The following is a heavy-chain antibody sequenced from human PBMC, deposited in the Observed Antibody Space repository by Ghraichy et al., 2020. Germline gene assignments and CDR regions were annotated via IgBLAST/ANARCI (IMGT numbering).Heavy chain of an antibody. CDR3: ARGLRIFNY. Sequence: SETLSLTCAVYGGSFSGYYWSWIRQPPGKGLEWIGEINHSGSINYNPSLKSRVTISVDTSKNQFSLKLSPVTAADTAVYYCARGLRIFNYWGQGTLVTVSS. D-gene: IGHD2-15*01. V-gene: IGHV4-34*01. CDR2: INHSGSI. CDR1: GGSFSGYY. J-gene: IGHJ4*02.